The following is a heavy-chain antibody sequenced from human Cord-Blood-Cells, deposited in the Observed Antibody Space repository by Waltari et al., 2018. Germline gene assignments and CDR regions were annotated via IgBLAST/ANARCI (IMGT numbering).Heavy chain of an antibody. CDR1: GYTLTDLS. CDR3: ATSQRFLEWLLYFDY. Sequence: QVQLVQSGAEVKKPGASVTVSCKVSGYTLTDLSMHWVRQAPGKGLEWMGGFDPEDGETIYAQKFQGRVTMTEDTSTDTAYMELSSLRSEDTAVYYCATSQRFLEWLLYFDYWGQGTLVTVSS. J-gene: IGHJ4*02. CDR2: FDPEDGET. D-gene: IGHD3-3*01. V-gene: IGHV1-24*01.